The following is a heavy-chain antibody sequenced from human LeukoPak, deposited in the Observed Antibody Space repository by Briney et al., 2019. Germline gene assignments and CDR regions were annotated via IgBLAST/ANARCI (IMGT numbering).Heavy chain of an antibody. D-gene: IGHD3-22*01. CDR1: GFSFSSYG. Sequence: GGSLRLPCAASGFSFSSYGMHWVRQAPGKGLAWVAVISYDGSKKDYGDSVKGRFTISRDNSKNTLYLQMNSLRVEDTAVYYCAKVGDYYDGSGYFDHWGQGTLVTVSS. CDR2: ISYDGSKK. V-gene: IGHV3-30*18. CDR3: AKVGDYYDGSGYFDH. J-gene: IGHJ4*02.